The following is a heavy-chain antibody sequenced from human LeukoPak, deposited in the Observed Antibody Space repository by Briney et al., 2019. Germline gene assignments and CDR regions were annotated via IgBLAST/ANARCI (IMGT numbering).Heavy chain of an antibody. D-gene: IGHD2-21*02. V-gene: IGHV3-23*01. CDR1: GFTFSSYA. Sequence: GGSLRLSCAASGFTFSSYAMSWVRQAPGKGLEWVSAISGSGGSTYYADSVKGRFTISRDNSKNTLYLQMNSLRAEDTAVYYCAKDREVVTAATGDYWGRGTLVTVSS. CDR2: ISGSGGST. J-gene: IGHJ4*02. CDR3: AKDREVVTAATGDY.